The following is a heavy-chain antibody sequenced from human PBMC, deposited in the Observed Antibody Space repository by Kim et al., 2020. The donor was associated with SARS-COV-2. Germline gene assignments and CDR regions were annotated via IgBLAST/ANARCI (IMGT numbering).Heavy chain of an antibody. J-gene: IGHJ4*02. Sequence: YAQKFQGRVTMTRDPSISTAYMELSRLRSDDTAVYYCARTLRFLEWLFFYWGQGTLVTVSS. V-gene: IGHV1-2*02. D-gene: IGHD3-3*01. CDR3: ARTLRFLEWLFFY.